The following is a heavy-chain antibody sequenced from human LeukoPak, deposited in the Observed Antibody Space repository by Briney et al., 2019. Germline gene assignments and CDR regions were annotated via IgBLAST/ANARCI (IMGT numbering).Heavy chain of an antibody. CDR1: GFTFSSYA. J-gene: IGHJ4*02. D-gene: IGHD3-10*01. V-gene: IGHV3-30-3*01. CDR3: ARDSAYGSGSPTPDY. CDR2: ISYDGSNK. Sequence: GGSPRLSCAASGFTFSSYAMSWVRQAPGKGLEWVALISYDGSNKYYADSVKGRFTISRDNSKNTLYLQMNSLRAEDTAVYYCARDSAYGSGSPTPDYWGQGTLVTVSS.